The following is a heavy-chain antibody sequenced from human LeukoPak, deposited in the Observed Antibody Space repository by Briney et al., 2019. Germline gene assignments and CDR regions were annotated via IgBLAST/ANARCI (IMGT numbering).Heavy chain of an antibody. D-gene: IGHD3-22*01. J-gene: IGHJ3*02. CDR2: IYYSGTT. CDR1: GGSISSSSYY. CDR3: ARSKYYYDSSGLSGAFDI. Sequence: SETLSLTCTVSGGSISSSSYYWAWIRQPPGKGLEWIGTIYYSGTTYYNPSLKSRVTISVDTSKNQFSLKLSSVTAADTAVYYCARSKYYYDSSGLSGAFDIWGQGTMVTVSS. V-gene: IGHV4-39*07.